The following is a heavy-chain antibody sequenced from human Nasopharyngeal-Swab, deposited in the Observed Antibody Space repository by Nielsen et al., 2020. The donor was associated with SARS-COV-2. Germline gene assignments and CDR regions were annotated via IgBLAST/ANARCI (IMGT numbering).Heavy chain of an antibody. D-gene: IGHD2-21*01. J-gene: IGHJ6*02. V-gene: IGHV3-23*01. Sequence: GSLIPSCAASGFIFSSYAMSWVRQAPGKGLEWVSIISGSGDTTYYADSVNDRFTISRDNSKNTLYLQMNSLRVEDTALYYCAKAPYLRGLDVWGQGTTVTVSS. CDR2: ISGSGDTT. CDR1: GFIFSSYA. CDR3: AKAPYLRGLDV.